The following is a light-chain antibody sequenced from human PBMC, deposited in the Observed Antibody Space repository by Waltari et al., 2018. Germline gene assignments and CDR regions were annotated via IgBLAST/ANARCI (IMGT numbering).Light chain of an antibody. CDR2: DAS. V-gene: IGKV3-11*01. CDR3: QQRSNWPRIT. CDR1: QRVSSY. Sequence: EIVLTQSPATLSLSPGERATLSCRASQRVSSYLAWYQQKRGQAPRLLIYDASNRATGIPAMFSGSGSGTDFTLTISSLEPEDFAVYYCQQRSNWPRITFGGGTKVEIK. J-gene: IGKJ4*01.